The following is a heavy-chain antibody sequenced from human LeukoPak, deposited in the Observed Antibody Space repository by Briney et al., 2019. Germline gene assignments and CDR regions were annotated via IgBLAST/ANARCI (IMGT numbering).Heavy chain of an antibody. V-gene: IGHV3-66*01. J-gene: IGHJ6*02. D-gene: IGHD1-26*01. Sequence: GGSLRLSCAASGFTFSSYAMSWVRQAPGKGLEWVSFISGGGATSYADSVKGRFTISRDNSRKTLYLQMNSLRAEDTAVYYCAARGAPGYYYGMDVWGQGTTVTVSS. CDR2: ISGGGAT. CDR1: GFTFSSYA. CDR3: AARGAPGYYYGMDV.